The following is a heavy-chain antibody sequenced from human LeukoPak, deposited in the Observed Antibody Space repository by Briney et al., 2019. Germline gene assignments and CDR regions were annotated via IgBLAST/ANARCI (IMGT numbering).Heavy chain of an antibody. Sequence: SQTLSLTCTVSGGSISSGDYYWSWIRQPPGKGLEWIGYIDYSGSTYYNPSLKSRVTISVDTSKNQFSLKLSSVTAADTAVYYCARDGGMNCSGGSCYSLDYWGQGTLVTVSS. D-gene: IGHD2-15*01. CDR2: IDYSGST. J-gene: IGHJ4*02. CDR3: ARDGGMNCSGGSCYSLDY. V-gene: IGHV4-30-4*01. CDR1: GGSISSGDYY.